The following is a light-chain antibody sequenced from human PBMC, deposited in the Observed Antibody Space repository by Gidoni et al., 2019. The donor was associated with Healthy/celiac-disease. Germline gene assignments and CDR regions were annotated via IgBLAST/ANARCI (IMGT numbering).Light chain of an antibody. J-gene: IGKJ1*01. CDR3: QQYKT. V-gene: IGKV1-5*01. CDR1: QSISSW. Sequence: DIQMTQSPSTLSASVGDRVNITCRASQSISSWLAWYQQKPGKAPKLLIYDASSLESGVPSRFSGSGSGTEFTLTISSLQPDDFATYYCQQYKTFGQGTKVEIK. CDR2: DAS.